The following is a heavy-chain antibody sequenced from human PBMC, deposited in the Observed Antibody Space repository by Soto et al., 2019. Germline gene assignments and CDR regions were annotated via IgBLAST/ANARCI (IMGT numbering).Heavy chain of an antibody. CDR2: IYHIGDS. J-gene: IGHJ5*02. CDR3: AREHYQSGYRHSWFDP. D-gene: IGHD3-3*01. CDR1: GGSISSYGYY. V-gene: IGHV4-31*03. Sequence: SETLSITCTFSGGSISSYGYYWSWIRQHPVKGLEYIGYIYHIGDSYYTPSLGRRVTISVETSENQFSLHLRSVTAADTAVYYCAREHYQSGYRHSWFDPWGQGIRVNVSS.